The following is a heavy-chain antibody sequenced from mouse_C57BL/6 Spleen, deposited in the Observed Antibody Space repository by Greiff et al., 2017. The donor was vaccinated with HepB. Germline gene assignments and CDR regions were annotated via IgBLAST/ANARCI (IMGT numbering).Heavy chain of an antibody. CDR1: GYTFTSYW. J-gene: IGHJ1*03. CDR2: IDPSDSET. Sequence: VQLQQPGAELVRPGSSVKLSCKASGYTFTSYWMHWVKQRPIQGLEWIGNIDPSDSETHYNQKFKDKATLTVDKSSSTAYMQLSSLTSEDSAVYYCARNYYGYDEWYFDVWGTGTTVTVSS. D-gene: IGHD2-2*01. V-gene: IGHV1-52*01. CDR3: ARNYYGYDEWYFDV.